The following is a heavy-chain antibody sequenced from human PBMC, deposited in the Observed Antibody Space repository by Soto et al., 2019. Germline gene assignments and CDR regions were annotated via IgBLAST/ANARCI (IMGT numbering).Heavy chain of an antibody. CDR1: GFTFSSYA. V-gene: IGHV3-23*01. J-gene: IGHJ4*02. D-gene: IGHD6-19*01. Sequence: EVQLLESGGGLVQPGGSLRLSCAASGFTFSSYAMSWVRQAPGKGLEWVSAISGSGGSTYYADSVKGRFTISRDNSKNTLCLQMNSLRAEDTAVYYCAKDSPGYSSGFSFRDYWGQGTLVTVSS. CDR2: ISGSGGST. CDR3: AKDSPGYSSGFSFRDY.